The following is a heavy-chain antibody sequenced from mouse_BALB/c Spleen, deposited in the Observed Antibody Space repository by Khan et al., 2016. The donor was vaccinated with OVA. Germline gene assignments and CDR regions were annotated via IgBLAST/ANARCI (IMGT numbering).Heavy chain of an antibody. CDR3: ARRDLRWDFDY. J-gene: IGHJ2*01. D-gene: IGHD1-1*01. CDR1: GYTFINYW. V-gene: IGHV1-7*01. Sequence: QVQLQQPGAELAKPGASVKMSCKASGYTFINYWILWIKQRPGQGLEWIGYINPSTGYTEYNQNFKDKATLTEDKSSSTAYMQLSSLTSEDSTVYYCARRDLRWDFDYWGQGTTLTVSS. CDR2: INPSTGYT.